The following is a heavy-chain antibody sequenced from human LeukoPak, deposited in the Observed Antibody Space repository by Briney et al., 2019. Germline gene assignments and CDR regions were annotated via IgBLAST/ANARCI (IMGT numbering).Heavy chain of an antibody. CDR1: GGSFSGYY. J-gene: IGHJ6*03. CDR3: ARYIAARPPYYYYMDV. V-gene: IGHV4-34*01. Sequence: SETLSLTCAVYGGSFSGYYWSWIRQPPGKGLEWIGEINHSGSTNYNPSLKSRVTISVDTSKNQFSLKLSSVTAADTAVYYCARYIAARPPYYYYMDVWGKGTTVTVSS. D-gene: IGHD6-6*01. CDR2: INHSGST.